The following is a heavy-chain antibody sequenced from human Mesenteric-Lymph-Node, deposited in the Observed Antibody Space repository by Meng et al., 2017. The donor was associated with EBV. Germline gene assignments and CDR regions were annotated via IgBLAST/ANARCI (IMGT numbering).Heavy chain of an antibody. CDR1: GYSVSSDNYY. CDR2: IHYSGST. D-gene: IGHD6-19*01. Sequence: QVQLQESGPGPVKPSGTLSLKCTVPGYSVSSDNYYWSWIRQPPGKGLEWIGYIHYSGSTNYNPSLKSRVTISVDSSKNQFSLKLSSVTAADTAVYYCARGTVAGTHLDYWAQGTLVTVSS. J-gene: IGHJ4*02. V-gene: IGHV4-61*01. CDR3: ARGTVAGTHLDY.